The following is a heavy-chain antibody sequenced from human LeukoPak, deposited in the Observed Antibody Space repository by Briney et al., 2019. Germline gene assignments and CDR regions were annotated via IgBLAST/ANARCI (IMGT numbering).Heavy chain of an antibody. D-gene: IGHD1-20*01. CDR1: GGSISSSSYY. Sequence: SETLSLTCTVSGGSISSSSYYWGWIRQPPGKGLERIGSIYYSGSTYYNPSLKSRVTISVDTSKNQFSLKLSSVTAADTAVYYCARVLPITPYFDYWGQGTLVTVSS. CDR2: IYYSGST. J-gene: IGHJ4*02. CDR3: ARVLPITPYFDY. V-gene: IGHV4-39*07.